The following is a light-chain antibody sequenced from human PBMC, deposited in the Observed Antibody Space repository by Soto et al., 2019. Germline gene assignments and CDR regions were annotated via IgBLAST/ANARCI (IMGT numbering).Light chain of an antibody. J-gene: IGKJ1*01. Sequence: EIGMTQSPATLSVSPVERATLSCRPSQSVSNNLAWYQQQPGQAPRLLIYGVSTTATGIPARLSGSGTGTEFTLTISSLQSEDFAVYYCLHYYEWPRWTFGQGPKVDIK. CDR2: GVS. CDR3: LHYYEWPRWT. V-gene: IGKV3-15*01. CDR1: QSVSNN.